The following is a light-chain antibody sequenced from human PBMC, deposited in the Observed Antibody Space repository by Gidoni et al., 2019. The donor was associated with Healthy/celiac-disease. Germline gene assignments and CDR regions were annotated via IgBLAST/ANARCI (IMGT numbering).Light chain of an antibody. CDR3: QVWDSSSDPVV. J-gene: IGLJ2*01. CDR1: NIGSKS. Sequence: SYVLTQPPSVSVAPGKTARITCGGNNIGSKSVHWYQQKPGQAPVLVIYYVSDRPSGIPERFSGSNSGNTATLTISRVEAGDEADYYCQVWDSSSDPVVFGGGTKLTVL. CDR2: YVS. V-gene: IGLV3-21*04.